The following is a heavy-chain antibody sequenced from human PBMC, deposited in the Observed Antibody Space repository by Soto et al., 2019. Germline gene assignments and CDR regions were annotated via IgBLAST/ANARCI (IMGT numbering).Heavy chain of an antibody. CDR2: IYPSDSYT. CDR3: ARFFNGCSSTSCYFWFDP. CDR1: GYSFTSYW. V-gene: IGHV5-10-1*01. J-gene: IGHJ5*02. Sequence: GESLKISCKGSGYSFTSYWIGWVRQMPGKGLEWMGRIYPSDSYTSYSPSFQGHVTISADKSISTAYLQWSSLKASDTAMYYCARFFNGCSSTSCYFWFDPWGQGTLVTVS. D-gene: IGHD2-2*01.